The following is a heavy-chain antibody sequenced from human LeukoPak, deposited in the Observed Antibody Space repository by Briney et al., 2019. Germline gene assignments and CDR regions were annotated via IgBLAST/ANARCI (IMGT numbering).Heavy chain of an antibody. J-gene: IGHJ5*02. CDR3: ARGKRYFDWFPWFDP. Sequence: SSETLSLTCTVSGGSISSYYWSWIRQPPGKGLEWIGYIYYSGSTNYNPSLKSRVTISVDTSKNQFSLKLSSVTAADTAVYYCARGKRYFDWFPWFDPWGQGTLVTVSS. D-gene: IGHD3-9*01. CDR1: GGSISSYY. CDR2: IYYSGST. V-gene: IGHV4-59*12.